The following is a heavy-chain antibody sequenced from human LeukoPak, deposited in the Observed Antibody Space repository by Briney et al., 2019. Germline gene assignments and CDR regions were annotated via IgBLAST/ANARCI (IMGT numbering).Heavy chain of an antibody. CDR3: ARHFIGYSYGHFYY. J-gene: IGHJ4*02. V-gene: IGHV4-59*08. CDR1: GGSISPYY. CDR2: IYYSGST. D-gene: IGHD3-10*01. Sequence: SETLSLTCTVSGGSISPYYWSWIRQPPGKGLEWIGYIYYSGSTNYNPSLKSRVTISVDTSKNQFSLRLSSLTAADTAVYYCARHFIGYSYGHFYYWGQGTLVTVSS.